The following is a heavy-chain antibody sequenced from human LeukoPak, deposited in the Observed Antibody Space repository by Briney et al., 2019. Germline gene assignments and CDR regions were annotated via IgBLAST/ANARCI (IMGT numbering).Heavy chain of an antibody. J-gene: IGHJ4*02. D-gene: IGHD1-26*01. CDR3: AKDRVVGATISGENDY. CDR1: GFTFSSYG. Sequence: GGSLRLSCAASGFTFSSYGMHWVRQAPGKGLEWVAFIRFDGSNKDYADSVKGRFTISRDNSKNTLYLQMNSLRAEDTAVYYWAKDRVVGATISGENDYWGQGTLVTSPQ. V-gene: IGHV3-30*02. CDR2: IRFDGSNK.